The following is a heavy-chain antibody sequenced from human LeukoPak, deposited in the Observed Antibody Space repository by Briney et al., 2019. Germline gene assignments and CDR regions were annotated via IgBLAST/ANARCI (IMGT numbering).Heavy chain of an antibody. J-gene: IGHJ3*02. V-gene: IGHV1-69*06. Sequence: SVKVSCKASGYTFTSYGISWVRQAPGQGLEWMGGIIPIFGTANYAQKFQGRVTITADKSTSTAYMELSSLRSEDTAVYYCARDLPSPAGDAFDIWGQGTMVTASS. CDR1: GYTFTSYG. CDR3: ARDLPSPAGDAFDI. CDR2: IIPIFGTA.